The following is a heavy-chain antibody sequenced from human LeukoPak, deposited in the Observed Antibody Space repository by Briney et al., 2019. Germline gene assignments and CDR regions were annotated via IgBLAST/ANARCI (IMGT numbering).Heavy chain of an antibody. V-gene: IGHV3-7*01. D-gene: IGHD3-22*01. J-gene: IGHJ4*02. Sequence: GGSLRLSCVASGFSFSSYLMAWVRQAPGKGLEWVANIKYDGSHKYYVDSVKGRFTISRDNAKNSVYLQMNSLRVDDTAVYFCASSHDSSGNDWGQGTMVTVSS. CDR1: GFSFSSYL. CDR2: IKYDGSHK. CDR3: ASSHDSSGND.